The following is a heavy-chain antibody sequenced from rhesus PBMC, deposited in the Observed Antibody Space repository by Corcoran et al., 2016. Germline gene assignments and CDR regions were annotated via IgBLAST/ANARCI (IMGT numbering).Heavy chain of an antibody. V-gene: IGHV4-147*01. CDR3: ARDPLAAAGTEFDY. J-gene: IGHJ4*01. CDR2: IYGGRGST. CDR1: GASISSNY. Sequence: QVQLQESGPGLVKPSETLPLTCAVSGASISSNYWSWIRQPPGQGLEWIGYIYGGRGSTSYNPARKRRVTSSKDTSKNQCSLKLSSVTAADTAVYYCARDPLAAAGTEFDYWGQGVLVTVSS. D-gene: IGHD6-25*01.